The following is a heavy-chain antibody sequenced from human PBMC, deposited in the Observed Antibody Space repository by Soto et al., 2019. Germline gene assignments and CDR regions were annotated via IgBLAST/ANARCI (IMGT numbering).Heavy chain of an antibody. J-gene: IGHJ4*02. CDR1: GFTFSSYA. CDR2: ISGSGGST. Sequence: EVQLLESGGGLVQPGGSLRLSCEASGFTFSSYAMSWVRQAPGKGLEWVSAISGSGGSTYYADSVKGRFTISRDNSKNTLYLQMNSLRAYDTAVYSCSKDLPSRGGYSYGEFDYWGQGTLVTVSS. D-gene: IGHD5-18*01. V-gene: IGHV3-23*01. CDR3: SKDLPSRGGYSYGEFDY.